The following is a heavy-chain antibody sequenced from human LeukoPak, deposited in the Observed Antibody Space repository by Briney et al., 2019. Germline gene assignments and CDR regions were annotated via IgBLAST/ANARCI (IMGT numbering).Heavy chain of an antibody. Sequence: GGSLRLSCAASGFTFSSYAMTWVRQAPGKGLEWVSSISGGGDITYYADSVRGRFTISRDNSKNTLSVQMNNLRAEDTAVYYCSKQRSEVVVAATNYWGQGTLVTVSS. CDR1: GFTFSSYA. D-gene: IGHD2-15*01. CDR3: SKQRSEVVVAATNY. J-gene: IGHJ4*02. V-gene: IGHV3-23*01. CDR2: ISGGGDIT.